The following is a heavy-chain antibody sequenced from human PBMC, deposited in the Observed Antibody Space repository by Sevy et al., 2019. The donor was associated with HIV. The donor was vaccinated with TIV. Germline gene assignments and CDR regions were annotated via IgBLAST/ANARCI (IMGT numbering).Heavy chain of an antibody. CDR2: ISYDGSNK. CDR1: GFTFSSYG. D-gene: IGHD3-22*01. J-gene: IGHJ6*02. Sequence: GGSLRLSCAASGFTFSSYGMHWVRQAPGKGLEWVAVISYDGSNKYYADSVKGRFTISRDNSKNTLYLQMNSLRAEDTAVYYCAKDRYYYDSSGYRPLYYYYGMDVWGQGTTVTVSS. V-gene: IGHV3-30*18. CDR3: AKDRYYYDSSGYRPLYYYYGMDV.